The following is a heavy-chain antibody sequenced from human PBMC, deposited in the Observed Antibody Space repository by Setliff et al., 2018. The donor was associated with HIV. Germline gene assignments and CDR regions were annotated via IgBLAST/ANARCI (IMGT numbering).Heavy chain of an antibody. CDR2: IYYSGST. CDR1: GGSMSSHY. J-gene: IGHJ4*02. CDR3: ARSHFYCSGGSCYSGYFDY. D-gene: IGHD2-15*01. V-gene: IGHV4-59*11. Sequence: SETLSLTCTVSGGSMSSHYWSWIRQPPGKGLEWIGYIYYSGSTNYNPSLKSRVTISVDTSKNQFSLKLSSVTAADTAVYYCARSHFYCSGGSCYSGYFDYWGQGTRVTVSS.